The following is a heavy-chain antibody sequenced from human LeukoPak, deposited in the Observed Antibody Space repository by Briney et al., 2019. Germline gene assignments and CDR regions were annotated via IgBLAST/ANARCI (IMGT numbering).Heavy chain of an antibody. Sequence: GESLKISCKGSGYSFTSYWIGWVRQMPGKGLEWMGIIYPGDSDTRYSPSFQGQVTISADKSISTAYLQWSSLKASDTAMYYCARRAYSSGWYVVYFDYWGQGTLVTVSS. CDR2: IYPGDSDT. CDR1: GYSFTSYW. J-gene: IGHJ4*02. CDR3: ARRAYSSGWYVVYFDY. V-gene: IGHV5-51*01. D-gene: IGHD6-19*01.